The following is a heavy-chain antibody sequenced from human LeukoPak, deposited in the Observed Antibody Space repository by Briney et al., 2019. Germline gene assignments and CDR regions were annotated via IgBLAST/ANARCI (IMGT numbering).Heavy chain of an antibody. CDR3: ASAAYGADAFDI. V-gene: IGHV3-21*01. CDR2: ISSSSSYI. CDR1: GFTFSSYW. Sequence: GGSLRLSCAASGFTFSSYWMNWARQAPGKGLEWVSSISSSSSYIYYADSVKGRFTISRDNAKNSLYLQMNSLRAEDTAVYYCASAAYGADAFDIWGQGTMVTVSS. J-gene: IGHJ3*02. D-gene: IGHD4-17*01.